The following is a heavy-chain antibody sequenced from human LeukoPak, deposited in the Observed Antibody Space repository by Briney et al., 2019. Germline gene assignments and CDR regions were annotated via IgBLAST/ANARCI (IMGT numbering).Heavy chain of an antibody. CDR1: GLTFSSYE. Sequence: GGSLRLSCAASGLTFSSYEMNWVRQAPGKGLEWVSYISSSGSTIYYADSVKGRFTISRDNAKNSLYLQMNSLRAEDTAVHYCAELGITMIGGVWGKGTTVTISS. V-gene: IGHV3-48*03. CDR3: AELGITMIGGV. D-gene: IGHD3-10*02. CDR2: ISSSGSTI. J-gene: IGHJ6*04.